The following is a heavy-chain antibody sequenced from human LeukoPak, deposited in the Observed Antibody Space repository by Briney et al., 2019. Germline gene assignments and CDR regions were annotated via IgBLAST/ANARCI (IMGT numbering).Heavy chain of an antibody. J-gene: IGHJ4*02. D-gene: IGHD2-2*02. CDR3: ARDWGYCSSTSCYTGGPHFDY. V-gene: IGHV3-23*01. Sequence: PGGSLRLSCAASGFTFSAYAMTWVRQAPGKGLEWVTATSGSGESTYYADSVKGRFTISRDNSKNTLYLQMNGLRAEDTAVYYCARDWGYCSSTSCYTGGPHFDYWGQGTLVTVSS. CDR1: GFTFSAYA. CDR2: TSGSGEST.